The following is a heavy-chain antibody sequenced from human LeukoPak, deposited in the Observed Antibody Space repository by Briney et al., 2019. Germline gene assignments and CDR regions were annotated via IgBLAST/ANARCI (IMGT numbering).Heavy chain of an antibody. CDR1: GFTFSSYT. J-gene: IGHJ5*02. CDR2: ISSSGITI. V-gene: IGHV3-48*04. CDR3: ARVHGDYMNWFDP. D-gene: IGHD4-17*01. Sequence: GGSLRLSCAASGFTFSSYTMNWVRQAPGKGLEWVSFISSSGITIYYADSVKGRFTISRDNAKNSLYLQMNSLRAEDTAVYYCARVHGDYMNWFDPWGQGTLVTVSS.